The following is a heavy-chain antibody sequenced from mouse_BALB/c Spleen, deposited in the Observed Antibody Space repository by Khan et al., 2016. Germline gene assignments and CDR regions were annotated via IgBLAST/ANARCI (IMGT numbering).Heavy chain of an antibody. CDR3: ARTARIKY. J-gene: IGHJ2*01. CDR2: ISYSGST. D-gene: IGHD1-2*01. V-gene: IGHV3-2*02. CDR1: GYSITSGYG. Sequence: EVQLQESGPGLVKPSQSLSLTCTVTGYSITSGYGWNWIRQFPGNKLEWMGYISYSGSTNYNPSLKSRISITRDTSKNQFFLQLNSVTTDDRATYYCARTARIKYWGQGTTLTVSS.